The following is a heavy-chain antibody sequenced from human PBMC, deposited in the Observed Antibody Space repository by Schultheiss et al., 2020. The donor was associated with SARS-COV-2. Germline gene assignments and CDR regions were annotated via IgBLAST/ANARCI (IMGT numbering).Heavy chain of an antibody. Sequence: SETLSLTCTVSGGSISSGGYYWSWIRQHPGKGLEWIGYIYYSGSTNYNPSLKSRVTISVDTSKNQFSLKLSSVTAADTAVYYCARRGTIHYYYYMDVWGKGTTVTVSS. J-gene: IGHJ6*03. CDR2: IYYSGST. D-gene: IGHD1-7*01. V-gene: IGHV4-61*08. CDR1: GGSISSGGYY. CDR3: ARRGTIHYYYYMDV.